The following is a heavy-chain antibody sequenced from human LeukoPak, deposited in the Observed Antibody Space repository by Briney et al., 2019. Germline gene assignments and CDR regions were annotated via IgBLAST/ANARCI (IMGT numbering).Heavy chain of an antibody. Sequence: ASVKVSCKASGYTFTSYGISWVRQAPGQGLEWMGWISAYNGNTNYAQKLQGRVTMTTDTSTSTAYMELRSLRFDDTAVYYCARAHQGPTYYDILTGYVSDYWGQGTLVTVSS. V-gene: IGHV1-18*01. CDR1: GYTFTSYG. J-gene: IGHJ4*02. CDR2: ISAYNGNT. CDR3: ARAHQGPTYYDILTGYVSDY. D-gene: IGHD3-9*01.